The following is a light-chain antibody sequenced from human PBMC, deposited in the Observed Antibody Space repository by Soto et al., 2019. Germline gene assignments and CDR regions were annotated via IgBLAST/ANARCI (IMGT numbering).Light chain of an antibody. CDR2: DAS. CDR3: QHRSIWPVS. Sequence: EIVMTQSPATLSVSPGERATLSCRASQSVGSYLAWYQQKPGLSPRPVMYDASNRATGIPARFSGSGSGTDFTLNISSLEPEDFAVYYCQHRSIWPVSFGQGTRLEI. V-gene: IGKV3-11*01. J-gene: IGKJ5*01. CDR1: QSVGSY.